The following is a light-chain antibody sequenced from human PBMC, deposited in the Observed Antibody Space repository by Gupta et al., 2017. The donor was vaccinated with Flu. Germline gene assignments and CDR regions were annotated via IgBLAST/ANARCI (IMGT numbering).Light chain of an antibody. V-gene: IGLV3-1*01. J-gene: IGLJ2*01. Sequence: SYELTQPPSVSVSPGQTASITCSGDKLGHKYASWYQQKPGQSPLLVIYQDAKRPSGIPERFSGSNSGNTATLTISGTQARDEADYYCQAWDNNIVIFGGGTKLTVL. CDR1: KLGHKY. CDR2: QDA. CDR3: QAWDNNIVI.